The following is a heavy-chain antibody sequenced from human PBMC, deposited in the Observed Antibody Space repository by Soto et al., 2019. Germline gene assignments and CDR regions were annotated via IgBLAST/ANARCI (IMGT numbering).Heavy chain of an antibody. V-gene: IGHV4-31*03. D-gene: IGHD3-9*01. Sequence: QVQLQESGPGLVKPSQTLSLTCTVSGGSIRSGGYYWSWIRPHPGKGLEWIGYIYYSGSTYYNPSLKSRVTISGDTAKNQFSLKLSSVTAADTAVYYCARAGGSERYLDWLLPQHYVDYWGQGTLVTVSS. CDR1: GGSIRSGGYY. J-gene: IGHJ4*02. CDR3: ARAGGSERYLDWLLPQHYVDY. CDR2: IYYSGST.